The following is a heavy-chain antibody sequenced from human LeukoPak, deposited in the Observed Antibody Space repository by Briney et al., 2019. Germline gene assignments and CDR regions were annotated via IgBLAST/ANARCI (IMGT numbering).Heavy chain of an antibody. CDR2: ISYDGSDK. Sequence: GRSLRLSCAASEFTFSNYVMHWVRQAPGKGLEWVAVISYDGSDKYYADSVKGRFTISRDNSKNTLYLQMNSLRAEDTAVYYCAKDRGSGWTYAFDIWGPGTMVTVSS. J-gene: IGHJ3*02. CDR3: AKDRGSGWTYAFDI. D-gene: IGHD6-19*01. CDR1: EFTFSNYV. V-gene: IGHV3-30*18.